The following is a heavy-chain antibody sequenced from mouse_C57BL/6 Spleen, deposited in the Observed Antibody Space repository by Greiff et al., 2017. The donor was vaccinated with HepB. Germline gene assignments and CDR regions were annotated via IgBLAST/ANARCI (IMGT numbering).Heavy chain of an antibody. CDR3: ARGDYGSSYGYFDV. CDR2: IYPGDGDT. CDR1: GYAFSSYW. D-gene: IGHD1-1*01. Sequence: QVQLQQSGAELVKPGASVKISCKASGYAFSSYWMNWVNQRPGKGLEWIGQIYPGDGDTNYNGKFKGKAPLTADKSSSTAYMQLSSLTSEDSAVYFCARGDYGSSYGYFDVWGTGTTVTVSS. J-gene: IGHJ1*03. V-gene: IGHV1-80*01.